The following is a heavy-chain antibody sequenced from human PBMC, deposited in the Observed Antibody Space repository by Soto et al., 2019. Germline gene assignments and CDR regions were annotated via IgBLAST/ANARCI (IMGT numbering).Heavy chain of an antibody. CDR2: INAGNGNS. CDR1: GYRFTSYA. J-gene: IGHJ6*02. V-gene: IGHV1-3*01. CDR3: ARGSTYPQNYGMDV. Sequence: QVQLVQSRAEVKKPGASVKVSCKASGYRFTSYAMHWVRQAPGQRLEWMGWINAGNGNSKYSQKFQGRVTITRDTSASTAYMELSSLRSEDTAVYYCARGSTYPQNYGMDVWGQGTTVTVSS. D-gene: IGHD2-2*01.